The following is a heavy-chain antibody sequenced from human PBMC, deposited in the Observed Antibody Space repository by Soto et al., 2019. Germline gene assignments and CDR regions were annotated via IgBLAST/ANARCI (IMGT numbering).Heavy chain of an antibody. J-gene: IGHJ4*02. CDR3: ITDGPN. CDR1: GFTFSGHG. CDR2: IAYDGSRQ. V-gene: IGHV3-33*05. Sequence: GGSLRLSCAASGFTFSGHGMHWVRQAPGKGLEWVALIAYDGSRQYYGDSVKGRFTISRDNSKNTLDLQMNSLRGEDTAVYYCITDGPNWGQGTLVTVSS.